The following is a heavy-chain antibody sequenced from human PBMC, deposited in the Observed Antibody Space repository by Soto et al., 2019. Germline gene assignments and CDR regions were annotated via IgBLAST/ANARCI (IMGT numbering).Heavy chain of an antibody. CDR1: GGSISSSGFS. D-gene: IGHD4-17*01. CDR3: ARYQYGDSTLDY. J-gene: IGHJ4*02. CDR2: AYYSGNT. V-gene: IGHV4-39*01. Sequence: SETLSLTCTVSGGSISSSGFSRGWVRQPPGKGLEWIGCAYYSGNTYYNPSLKSRVTISVDTSGNQFSLRLNSVTAADTAVYYCARYQYGDSTLDYWGQGTLVTVSS.